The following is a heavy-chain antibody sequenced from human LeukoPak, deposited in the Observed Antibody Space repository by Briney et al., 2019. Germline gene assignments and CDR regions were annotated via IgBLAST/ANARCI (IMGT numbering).Heavy chain of an antibody. CDR1: GFTFSDYS. D-gene: IGHD3-16*02. V-gene: IGHV3-21*01. J-gene: IGHJ6*03. CDR3: ATSGGFVLPNAITGNWYMDV. Sequence: PGGSLRLSCGASGFTFSDYSMNWVHQAPGKGLAWVASIISAGGYTYYADSVKGRFTISRDNAQNSLFLQMNSLRAEDTAVYFCATSGGFVLPNAITGNWYMDVWGRGTSVTVSS. CDR2: IISAGGYT.